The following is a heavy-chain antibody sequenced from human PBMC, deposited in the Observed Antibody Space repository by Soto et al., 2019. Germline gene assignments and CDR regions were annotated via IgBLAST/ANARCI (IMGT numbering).Heavy chain of an antibody. V-gene: IGHV4-31*03. Sequence: PSETLSLTCTVSGGSISSGGYYWGWIRQHPGKGLEWIGYIYYSGSTYYNPSLKSRVTISVDTSKNQFSLKLSSVTAADTAVYYCARVPGYCSSTSCPKARNWFDPWGQGTLVTVSS. J-gene: IGHJ5*02. CDR2: IYYSGST. CDR1: GGSISSGGYY. D-gene: IGHD2-2*01. CDR3: ARVPGYCSSTSCPKARNWFDP.